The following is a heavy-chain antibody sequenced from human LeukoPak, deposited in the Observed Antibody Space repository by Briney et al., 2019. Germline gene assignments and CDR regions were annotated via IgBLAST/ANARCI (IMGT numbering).Heavy chain of an antibody. J-gene: IGHJ4*02. D-gene: IGHD3-10*01. CDR2: ININGNYI. CDR3: ARGVAMVRGAYDS. V-gene: IGHV3-21*01. Sequence: PGGSLRLSCAASGFTFNSYTMIWVRQTPGKGLEWVSSININGNYIYYADSVKGRFTISRDNDKNSLSLQMNSLRAEDTAVYYCARGVAMVRGAYDSWGQGTLVTVSS. CDR1: GFTFNSYT.